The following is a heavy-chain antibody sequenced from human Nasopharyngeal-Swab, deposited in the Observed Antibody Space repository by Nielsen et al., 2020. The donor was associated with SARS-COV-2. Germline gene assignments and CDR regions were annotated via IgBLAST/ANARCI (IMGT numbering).Heavy chain of an antibody. CDR1: GYTFTGYY. J-gene: IGHJ5*02. CDR3: ATTLQWLVTNWFDP. V-gene: IGHV1-2*06. Sequence: ASVKVSCKASGYTFTGYYMHWVRQAPGQGLEWMGRINPNSGGTNYAQKFQGRVTMTRDTSISTAYMELSRLRSDDTAVYYCATTLQWLVTNWFDPRGQGTLVTVSS. D-gene: IGHD6-19*01. CDR2: INPNSGGT.